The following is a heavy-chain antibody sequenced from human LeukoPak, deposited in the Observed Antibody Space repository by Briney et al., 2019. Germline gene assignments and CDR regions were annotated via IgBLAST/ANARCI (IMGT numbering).Heavy chain of an antibody. CDR3: ARAGGGGYYYYYMDV. J-gene: IGHJ6*03. Sequence: SETLSLTCTVSGYSISSGYYWGWIRQPPGKGLEWIGSIYHSGSTYYNPSLKSRGTISVDTSKNQFSLKLSSVTAADTAVYYCARAGGGGYYYYYMDVWGKGTTVTVSS. V-gene: IGHV4-38-2*02. CDR1: GYSISSGYY. D-gene: IGHD3-16*01. CDR2: IYHSGST.